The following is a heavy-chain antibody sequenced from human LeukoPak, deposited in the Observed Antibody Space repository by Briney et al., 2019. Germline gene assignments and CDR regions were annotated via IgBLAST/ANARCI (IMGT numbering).Heavy chain of an antibody. CDR2: IYYSGST. J-gene: IGHJ4*02. CDR3: ARSAILTGYYIDY. CDR1: GGSLSSYY. V-gene: IGHV4-59*12. Sequence: PSETLSLTRTVSGGSLSSYYWSWIRQPPGKGLEGIGYIYYSGSTNYNPSLKSRVTISVDPSKNQFSLKLSSVTAADPAVYYRARSAILTGYYIDYWGQGTLVTVSS. D-gene: IGHD3-9*01.